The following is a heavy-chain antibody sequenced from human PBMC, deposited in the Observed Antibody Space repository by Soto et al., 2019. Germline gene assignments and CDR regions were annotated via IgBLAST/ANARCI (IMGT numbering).Heavy chain of an antibody. V-gene: IGHV1-8*01. J-gene: IGHJ6*02. Sequence: QVQLVQSGAEVKKPGASVKVSCKASGYTFTSYDINWVRQATGQGLEWMGWMNPNSGNTGYAQKLQGRVTMTRNTSISTAYMELSSLRSEDTAVYYCAREGGDRRYYYYGMDVWGQGTTVTVSS. CDR1: GYTFTSYD. CDR3: AREGGDRRYYYYGMDV. CDR2: MNPNSGNT. D-gene: IGHD3-16*01.